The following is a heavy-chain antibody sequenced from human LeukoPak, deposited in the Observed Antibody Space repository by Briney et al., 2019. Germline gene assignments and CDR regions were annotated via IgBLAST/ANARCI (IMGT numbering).Heavy chain of an antibody. Sequence: SETLSLTCTVSGGSISSSRYYWGWIRQPPGKGLEWIGSIYYSGSTYYNPSLKSRVTISVDTSKNQFSLKLSSVTAADTAVYYCARHGGYSYGFDYWGQGTLVTVSS. D-gene: IGHD5-18*01. CDR2: IYYSGST. V-gene: IGHV4-39*01. J-gene: IGHJ4*02. CDR1: GGSISSSRYY. CDR3: ARHGGYSYGFDY.